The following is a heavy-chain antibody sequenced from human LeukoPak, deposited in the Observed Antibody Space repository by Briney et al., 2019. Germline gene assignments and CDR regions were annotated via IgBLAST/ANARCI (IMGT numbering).Heavy chain of an antibody. CDR2: ISSSGSTI. CDR3: ARAVGAYVMGAFDI. CDR1: GGSISSYY. D-gene: IGHD1-26*01. J-gene: IGHJ3*02. V-gene: IGHV3-11*01. Sequence: PSETLSLTCTVSGGSISSYYMSWIRQAPGKGLEWVSYISSSGSTIYYADSVKGRFTISRDNAKNSLYLQMNSLRAEDTAVYYCARAVGAYVMGAFDIWGQGTMVTVSS.